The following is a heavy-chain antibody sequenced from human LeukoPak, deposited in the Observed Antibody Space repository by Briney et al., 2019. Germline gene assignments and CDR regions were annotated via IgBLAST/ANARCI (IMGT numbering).Heavy chain of an antibody. D-gene: IGHD5-12*01. Sequence: PGRSLRLSCAASGFTFSSYGMHWVRQAPGKGLEWVAVIWYGGSNKYYADSVKGRFTISRDNSKNTLYLQMNSLRAEDTAVYYCARDAATGYSGYEVFDYWGQGTLVTVSS. V-gene: IGHV3-33*01. J-gene: IGHJ4*02. CDR2: IWYGGSNK. CDR3: ARDAATGYSGYEVFDY. CDR1: GFTFSSYG.